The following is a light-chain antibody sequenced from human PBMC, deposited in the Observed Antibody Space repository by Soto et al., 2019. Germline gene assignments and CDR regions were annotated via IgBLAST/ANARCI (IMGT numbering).Light chain of an antibody. J-gene: IGLJ2*01. CDR2: VGAGGIVG. Sequence: QLVLTQPPSASASLGASVTLTCTLSSGYSDYKVDWYQQRPGKGPRFVMRVGAGGIVGSKGDGIPDRFSVLGSGLNRYLTIKNIQEEDESDYHCGADHGSGRNFVSVVFGGGTKLTVL. V-gene: IGLV9-49*03. CDR3: GADHGSGRNFVSVV. CDR1: SGYSDYK.